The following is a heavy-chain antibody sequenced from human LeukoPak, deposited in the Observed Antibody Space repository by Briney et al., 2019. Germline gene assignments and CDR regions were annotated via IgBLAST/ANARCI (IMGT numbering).Heavy chain of an antibody. CDR1: GGSISSYY. CDR3: ARDEYSSSSGSGTHAFDI. D-gene: IGHD6-6*01. J-gene: IGHJ3*02. CDR2: VYYSGST. Sequence: PETLSLTCTVSGGSISSYYWSWIRQPPGKGLEWIGYVYYSGSTSYNPSLKSRVTISVDTSKNQFSLKLSSVTAADTAVYYCARDEYSSSSGSGTHAFDIWGQGTMVTVSS. V-gene: IGHV4-59*12.